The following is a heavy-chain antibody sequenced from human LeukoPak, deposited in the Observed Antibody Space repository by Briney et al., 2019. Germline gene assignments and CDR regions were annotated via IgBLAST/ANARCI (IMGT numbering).Heavy chain of an antibody. Sequence: GGSLRLSCAASGFTVSSNYMSWVRQAPGKGLEWVSVIYSGGSTYYADSVKGRFTISRDNSKNTLYLQMNSLRAEDTAVYYCARGPDNYYDSSGSRDYWGQGTLVTVSS. CDR3: ARGPDNYYDSSGSRDY. V-gene: IGHV3-53*01. CDR1: GFTVSSNY. CDR2: IYSGGST. J-gene: IGHJ4*02. D-gene: IGHD3-22*01.